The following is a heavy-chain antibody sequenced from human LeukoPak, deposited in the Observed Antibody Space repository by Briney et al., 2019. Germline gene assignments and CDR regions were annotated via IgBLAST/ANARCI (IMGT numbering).Heavy chain of an antibody. CDR3: ARGPFIGAFDI. D-gene: IGHD2-15*01. V-gene: IGHV1-69*01. CDR1: GGTFSSYA. J-gene: IGHJ3*02. Sequence: GASVKGSCKASGGTFSSYAISWVRQAPGQGLEWMGGIIPIFGTANYAQKFQGRVTITADESTSTAYMELSSLRSEDTAVYYCARGPFIGAFDIWGQGTMVTVSS. CDR2: IIPIFGTA.